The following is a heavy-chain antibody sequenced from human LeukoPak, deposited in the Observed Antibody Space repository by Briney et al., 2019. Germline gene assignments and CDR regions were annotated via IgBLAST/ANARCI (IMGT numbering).Heavy chain of an antibody. D-gene: IGHD3-10*01. CDR2: IYYSGST. Sequence: SETLSLTCTVSGGSISSGDYYWSWIRQPPGKGLEWIGYIYYSGSTYYNPSLKSRVTISVDTSKNQFSLKLSSVTAADTAVYYCARFTITMVRGVMTGASDPWGQGTRVTVSS. V-gene: IGHV4-30-4*01. J-gene: IGHJ5*02. CDR1: GGSISSGDYY. CDR3: ARFTITMVRGVMTGASDP.